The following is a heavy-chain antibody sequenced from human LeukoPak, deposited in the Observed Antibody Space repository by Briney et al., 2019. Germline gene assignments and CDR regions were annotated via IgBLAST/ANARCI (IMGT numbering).Heavy chain of an antibody. CDR2: ISGSGGST. Sequence: GGSLRLTCAAYGFSFSSYAMGWVRKARERGLVWDSAISGSGGSTYYADSVKGRFTISRDNSKNTLYLQMNSLRAEDTAVYYCATTFGELLSPYFDYWGQGTLVTVSS. J-gene: IGHJ4*02. V-gene: IGHV3-23*01. D-gene: IGHD3-10*02. CDR1: GFSFSSYA. CDR3: ATTFGELLSPYFDY.